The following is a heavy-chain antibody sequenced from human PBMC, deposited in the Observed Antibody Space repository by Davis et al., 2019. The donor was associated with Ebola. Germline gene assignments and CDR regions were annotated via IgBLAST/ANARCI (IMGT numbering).Heavy chain of an antibody. Sequence: SETLSLTCTVSGGSISSYYWSWIRQPPGKGLEWIGYIYYSGSTNYNPSLKSRVTISVDKSKNQFSLKLSSVTAADTAVYYCARDRGYYDSSGYYYVYYYGMDVWGQGTTVTVSS. J-gene: IGHJ6*02. D-gene: IGHD3-22*01. V-gene: IGHV4-59*12. CDR2: IYYSGST. CDR3: ARDRGYYDSSGYYYVYYYGMDV. CDR1: GGSISSYY.